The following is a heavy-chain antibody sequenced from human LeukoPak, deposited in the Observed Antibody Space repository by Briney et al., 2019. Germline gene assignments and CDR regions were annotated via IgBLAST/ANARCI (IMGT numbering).Heavy chain of an antibody. Sequence: SETLSLTCSVSVGSISISSYYWGWIRHPPGKGLEWIGSIYYSGSTYYNPSLKSRVTISVDTSKNHFSLKLSSVTAADTAVYYCARHWGSTSSGVDYWGQGTLVTVSS. D-gene: IGHD2-2*01. CDR2: IYYSGST. CDR3: ARHWGSTSSGVDY. J-gene: IGHJ4*02. V-gene: IGHV4-39*01. CDR1: VGSISISSYY.